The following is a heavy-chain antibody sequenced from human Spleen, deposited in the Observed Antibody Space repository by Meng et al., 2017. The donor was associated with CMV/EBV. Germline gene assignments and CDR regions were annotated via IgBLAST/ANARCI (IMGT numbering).Heavy chain of an antibody. D-gene: IGHD6-19*01. V-gene: IGHV4-4*07. CDR3: ARGPYSSGWCGSKQKDYFDY. CDR2: IYTSGST. CDR1: GGSISSYH. J-gene: IGHJ4*02. Sequence: QVAWQGSGPGRVKPPGTLSLTCTVSGGSISSYHWSWIRQPAGKGLEWIGRIYTSGSTNYNPSLKSQVTMSVDTSKNQFSLKLSSVTAADTAVYYCARGPYSSGWCGSKQKDYFDYWGQGTLVTVSS.